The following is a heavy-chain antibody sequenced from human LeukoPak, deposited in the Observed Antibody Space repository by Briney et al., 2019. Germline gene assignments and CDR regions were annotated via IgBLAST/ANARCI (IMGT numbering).Heavy chain of an antibody. Sequence: GGSLRLSCAASGFTFRNQWMHWVRQVPGKGLEWVSRSDGGGSSTSYADSVKGRFSISRDNAKSTLYLQMNSLTVEDTAVYHCARGPGTDGGAYVGDFRGRGILVTVSS. CDR1: GFTFRNQW. D-gene: IGHD4-23*01. CDR3: ARGPGTDGGAYVGDF. J-gene: IGHJ4*02. V-gene: IGHV3-74*01. CDR2: SDGGGSST.